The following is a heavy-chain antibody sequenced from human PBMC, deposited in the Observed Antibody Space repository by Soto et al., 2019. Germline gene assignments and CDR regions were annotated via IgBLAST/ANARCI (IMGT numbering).Heavy chain of an antibody. CDR1: GGTFNNFA. J-gene: IGHJ4*02. CDR2: IIPSFGTA. Sequence: QVQLVQSGAEVKKPGSSVKVSCKASGGTFNNFAISWVRQAPGQGLEWMAGIIPSFGTANYAQKFQGRVSITADKSTNTAYMELSSLRSEDTAMYYCARGTIYGVVIISRFDYGGQGTLVTVSS. V-gene: IGHV1-69*14. CDR3: ARGTIYGVVIISRFDY. D-gene: IGHD3-3*01.